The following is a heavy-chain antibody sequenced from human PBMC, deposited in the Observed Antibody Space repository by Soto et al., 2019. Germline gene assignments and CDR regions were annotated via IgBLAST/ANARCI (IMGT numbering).Heavy chain of an antibody. CDR3: ASGVQLSSYHHYNLRGYMDV. CDR1: GFTFSDYY. CDR2: ISSSSSYT. J-gene: IGHJ6*02. D-gene: IGHD6-6*01. V-gene: IGHV3-11*06. Sequence: PGGSLRLFCAASGFTFSDYYMSWIRQAPGKGLEWVSYISSSSSYTNYADSVKGRFTISRDNAKNSLYLQMNSLRAEDTAVYYCASGVQLSSYHHYNLRGYMDVWGQGTTVTVSS.